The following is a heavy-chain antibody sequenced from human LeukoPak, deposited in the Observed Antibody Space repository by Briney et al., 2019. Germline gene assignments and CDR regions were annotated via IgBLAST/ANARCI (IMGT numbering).Heavy chain of an antibody. J-gene: IGHJ4*02. CDR2: IYTSGST. CDR3: VRHHTYYGNFDY. V-gene: IGHV4-4*07. CDR1: GGSISSYY. Sequence: SETLSLTCTVSGGSISSYYWSWIRQPAGKGLEWIGRIYTSGSTNYNPSLKSRVTISVDTSKNQFSLTLSSVTAADTAVYSCVRHHTYYGNFDYWGQGTLVTVSS. D-gene: IGHD4-17*01.